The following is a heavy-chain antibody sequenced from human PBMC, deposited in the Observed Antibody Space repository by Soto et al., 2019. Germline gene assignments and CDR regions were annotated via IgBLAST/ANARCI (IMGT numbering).Heavy chain of an antibody. CDR1: GYSVTSSDYY. CDR3: ARIIVVVVAAEDAFDI. V-gene: IGHV4-39*07. D-gene: IGHD2-15*01. J-gene: IGHJ3*02. Sequence: KTSETLSLTXSVSGYSVTSSDYYWAWIRQPPGKGLEWIGSMFYSGLTYYNPSLKSRVTISVDTSKNQFSLKLSSVTAADTAVYYCARIIVVVVAAEDAFDIWGQGTMVTVSS. CDR2: MFYSGLT.